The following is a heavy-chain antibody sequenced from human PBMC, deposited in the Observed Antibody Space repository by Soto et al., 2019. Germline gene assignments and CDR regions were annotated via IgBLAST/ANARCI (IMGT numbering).Heavy chain of an antibody. V-gene: IGHV4-34*01. J-gene: IGHJ5*02. D-gene: IGHD3-10*01. CDR3: TRADRFPRSWFVP. CDR2: VNHSGEA. CDR1: GGSFRNYY. Sequence: LSLTCSVYGGSFRNYYWIWVRQPPGKGLEWIGEVNHSGEATYNPSLQSRITISLDTSNNQFSLKMTSVTAADTAMYFCTRADRFPRSWFVPWGQAIQVTVSS.